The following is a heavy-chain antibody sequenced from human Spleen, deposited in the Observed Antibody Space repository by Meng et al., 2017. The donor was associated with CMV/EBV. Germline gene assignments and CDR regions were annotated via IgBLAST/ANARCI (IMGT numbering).Heavy chain of an antibody. D-gene: IGHD4-23*01. CDR1: GFTFSSYW. Sequence: GESLKISCAASGFTFSSYWMSWVRQAPGKGLEWVANIKQDGSEKYYVDSVKGRFTISRDNAKNSLYLQMNSLRAEDTAVYYCARHYGGNSGLGQNFDYWGQGTLVTVSS. V-gene: IGHV3-7*03. CDR3: ARHYGGNSGLGQNFDY. CDR2: IKQDGSEK. J-gene: IGHJ4*02.